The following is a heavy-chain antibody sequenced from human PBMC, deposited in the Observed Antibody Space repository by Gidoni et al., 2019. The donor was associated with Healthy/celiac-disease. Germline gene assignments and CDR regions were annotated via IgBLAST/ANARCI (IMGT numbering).Heavy chain of an antibody. CDR3: AKDGKYSYGFFDY. J-gene: IGHJ4*02. Sequence: EVQLVESGGGLVQPGRSLRLSCAASGFTFDDYAMHWVRQAPGKALEWVSGISWNSGSIGYADSVKGRFTISRDNAKNSLYLQMNSLRAEDTALYYCAKDGKYSYGFFDYWGQGTLVTVSS. V-gene: IGHV3-9*01. D-gene: IGHD5-18*01. CDR2: ISWNSGSI. CDR1: GFTFDDYA.